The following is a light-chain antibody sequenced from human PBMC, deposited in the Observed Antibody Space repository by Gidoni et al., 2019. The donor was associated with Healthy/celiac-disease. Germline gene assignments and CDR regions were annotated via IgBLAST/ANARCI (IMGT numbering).Light chain of an antibody. J-gene: IGKJ2*04. CDR3: QQYYSTACS. V-gene: IGKV4-1*01. CDR2: WAS. CDR1: QSVLYSSNNKNY. Sequence: DIVMTQSPDSLAVSLGERATINCKSSQSVLYSSNNKNYLAWYQQKPGQPPKLLIYWASTRESGVPDRVSGSGSGTDFTLTISSLQAEDVAVYYCQQYYSTACSFGQGTKLEIK.